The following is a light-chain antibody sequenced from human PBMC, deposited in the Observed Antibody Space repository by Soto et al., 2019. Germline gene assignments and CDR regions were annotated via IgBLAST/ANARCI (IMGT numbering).Light chain of an antibody. CDR2: WAS. V-gene: IGKV4-1*01. J-gene: IGKJ2*01. CDR1: QSVLYSSNNKNY. Sequence: DIVMTQSPDSLVVSLGERATINCKSSQSVLYSSNNKNYLAWYQQRPGQPPKLLIYWASTRESGVPDRFSGSGSVTDFTLTITSLQAEDVAVYYCQQYESTPPTFGQGTKLEIK. CDR3: QQYESTPPT.